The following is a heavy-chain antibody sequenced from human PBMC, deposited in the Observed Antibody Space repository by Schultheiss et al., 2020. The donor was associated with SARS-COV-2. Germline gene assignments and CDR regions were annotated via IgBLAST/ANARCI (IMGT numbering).Heavy chain of an antibody. V-gene: IGHV4-59*01. CDR2: FHYSGSP. CDR1: GGSISNYF. D-gene: IGHD3-16*01. Sequence: SETLSLTCTVSGGSISNYFWSWIRQHPGKGLEWIGYFHYSGSPTYNPSLKSRVTISVDTSKSQFSLRLSSVTTADTAVYYCARGEYGGSFDYWGQGTLVTVSS. J-gene: IGHJ4*02. CDR3: ARGEYGGSFDY.